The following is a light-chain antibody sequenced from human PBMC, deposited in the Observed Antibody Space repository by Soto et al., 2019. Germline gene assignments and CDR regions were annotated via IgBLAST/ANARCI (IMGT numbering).Light chain of an antibody. CDR3: QQFATSPLT. Sequence: EFVLTQSPGTLSLSPGERATLSCRASQSVSILLAWYQQKPGQAPRLLIYGASSRATGIPDRFSGSGSGTDFTLTISRLEPEDFAVYYCQQFATSPLTFGGGTKVDIK. V-gene: IGKV3-20*01. CDR2: GAS. CDR1: QSVSIL. J-gene: IGKJ4*01.